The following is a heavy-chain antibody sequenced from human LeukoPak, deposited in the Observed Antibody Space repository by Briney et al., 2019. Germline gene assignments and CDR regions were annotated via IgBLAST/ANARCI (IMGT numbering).Heavy chain of an antibody. D-gene: IGHD6-6*01. Sequence: GGSLRLSCAASGFTFSNAWMNWVRQAPGKGLEWVGRIKSKTDGETTDYTAPVKGRFTISRDDSKNTLYLQMNSLKGEDTAMYYCTTRPYSSSSPDYWGQGTLVTVSS. V-gene: IGHV3-15*01. CDR2: IKSKTDGETT. CDR3: TTRPYSSSSPDY. J-gene: IGHJ4*02. CDR1: GFTFSNAW.